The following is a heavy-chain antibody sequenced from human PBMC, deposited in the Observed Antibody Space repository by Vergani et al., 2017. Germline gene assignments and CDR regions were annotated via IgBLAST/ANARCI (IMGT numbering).Heavy chain of an antibody. J-gene: IGHJ6*02. CDR1: GGSLSSYY. CDR2: IYYSGST. Sequence: QVQLPESGPGLVKPSETLSLTCTVPGGSLSSYYWSWIRQPPGKGLEWIGYIYYSGSTNYNPSLKSRVTISVDTSQNQFSLKLSSVTAADTAVYYCARAQAPYYDFWSGYFDSYGMDVWGQGTTVTVSS. CDR3: ARAQAPYYDFWSGYFDSYGMDV. V-gene: IGHV4-59*08. D-gene: IGHD3-3*01.